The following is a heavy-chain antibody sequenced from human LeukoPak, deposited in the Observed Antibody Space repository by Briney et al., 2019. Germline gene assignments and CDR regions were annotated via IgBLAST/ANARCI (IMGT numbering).Heavy chain of an antibody. CDR1: GFFFGAYA. Sequence: PGGSLRLSCTTSGFFFGAYAMSWFRQAPGKGLEWVGFIRSKTYGGAIEYAASVKGRFTISRDDSKGIAYLQMNSLETEDTAVYYCARDQLGGDPDNYYYYYMDVWGKGTTVTVSS. J-gene: IGHJ6*03. CDR2: IRSKTYGGAI. V-gene: IGHV3-49*03. D-gene: IGHD4-17*01. CDR3: ARDQLGGDPDNYYYYYMDV.